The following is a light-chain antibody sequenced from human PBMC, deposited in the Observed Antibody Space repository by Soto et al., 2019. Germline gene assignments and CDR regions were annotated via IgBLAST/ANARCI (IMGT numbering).Light chain of an antibody. CDR1: SSDVGSYNY. Sequence: QSALTQPASVSGSPGQSITISCTGASSDVGSYNYVSWYQHPPGSAPKLIIYDVSNRPSGISNRFSGSKSGNTASLTISGLQAEDEADYYCSSYTSSSTFSVFGAGTKLTVL. V-gene: IGLV2-14*03. J-gene: IGLJ1*01. CDR3: SSYTSSSTFSV. CDR2: DVS.